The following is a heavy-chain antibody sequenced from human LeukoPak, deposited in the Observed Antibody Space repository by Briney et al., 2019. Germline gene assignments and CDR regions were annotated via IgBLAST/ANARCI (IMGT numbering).Heavy chain of an antibody. D-gene: IGHD3-3*01. CDR2: ISYDGSNK. J-gene: IGHJ4*02. Sequence: GGSLRLSCAASGFTFSSYAMHWVRQAPGKGPEWVAVISYDGSNKYYADSVKGRFTISRDNSKSTLYLQMNSLRAEDTAVYYCARGIFGCFDYWGQGTLVTVSS. V-gene: IGHV3-30-3*01. CDR1: GFTFSSYA. CDR3: ARGIFGCFDY.